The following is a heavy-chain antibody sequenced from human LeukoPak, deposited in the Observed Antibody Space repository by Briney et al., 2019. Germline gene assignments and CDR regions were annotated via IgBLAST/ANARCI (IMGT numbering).Heavy chain of an antibody. CDR3: AKRASGSGTSLYYFDY. CDR1: GFTFSSYA. CDR2: ISNSGGST. Sequence: GGSLRLSCAASGFTFSSYAMSWVRQAPGKGLEWVSVISNSGGSTFYADSVKGRFTISRDNSKNTLYLQMNSLRAEDTAVYYCAKRASGSGTSLYYFDYWGQGSLVTVSS. D-gene: IGHD3-10*01. V-gene: IGHV3-23*01. J-gene: IGHJ4*02.